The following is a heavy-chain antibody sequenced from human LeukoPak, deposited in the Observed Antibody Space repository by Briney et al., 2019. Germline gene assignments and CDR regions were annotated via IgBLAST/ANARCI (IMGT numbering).Heavy chain of an antibody. V-gene: IGHV3-23*01. D-gene: IGHD6-19*01. CDR1: GFTFSSYA. CDR2: ISGSGDST. J-gene: IGHJ4*02. CDR3: AKDMYSSGWLFDY. Sequence: GGSLRLSSAASGFTFSSYAMSWVRQAPGKGLEWVSAISGSGDSTYYADSVKGRLTISRDNSKNTLYLQMNSLRAEDTAVYYCAKDMYSSGWLFDYWGQGTLVTVSS.